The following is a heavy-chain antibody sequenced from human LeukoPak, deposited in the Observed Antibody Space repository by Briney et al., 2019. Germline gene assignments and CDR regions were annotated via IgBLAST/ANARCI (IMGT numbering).Heavy chain of an antibody. CDR3: VTYGDYVGDSYDI. Sequence: GGSLRLSCSASGFPFSNYAMHWVRLAPGKGLEYVSAITSNGGSAYYADHVKGRFTISRDNSNNMLYLQMSSLRIDDTATYYRVTYGDYVGDSYDIWGRGTMVTVSS. D-gene: IGHD4-17*01. CDR1: GFPFSNYA. CDR2: ITSNGGSA. V-gene: IGHV3-64D*06. J-gene: IGHJ3*02.